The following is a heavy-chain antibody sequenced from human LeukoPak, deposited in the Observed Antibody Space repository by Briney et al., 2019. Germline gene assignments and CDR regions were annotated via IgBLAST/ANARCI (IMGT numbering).Heavy chain of an antibody. Sequence: GGSLRLSCAASGFTFSSYAMHWVRQAPGKGLEWVAVISYDGSNKYYADSVKGRFTISRDNAKNSLYLQMNSLRAEDTAVYYCARDRQGYFDYWGQGTLVTVSS. J-gene: IGHJ4*02. CDR2: ISYDGSNK. CDR3: ARDRQGYFDY. CDR1: GFTFSSYA. V-gene: IGHV3-30*04.